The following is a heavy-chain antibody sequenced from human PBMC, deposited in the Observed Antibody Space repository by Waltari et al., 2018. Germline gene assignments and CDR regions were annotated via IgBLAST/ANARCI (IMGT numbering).Heavy chain of an antibody. CDR3: ARDPHCSSTSCYGGDGFDY. J-gene: IGHJ4*02. CDR2: IWYDGSNK. CDR1: GFTFSSYG. Sequence: QVQLVESGGGVVQPGRSLRLSCAASGFTFSSYGMHWVRQDPGKGLEWVAVIWYDGSNKYYADSVKGRFTISRDNSKNTLYLQMNSLRAEDTAVHYCARDPHCSSTSCYGGDGFDYWGQGTLVTVSS. V-gene: IGHV3-33*01. D-gene: IGHD2-2*01.